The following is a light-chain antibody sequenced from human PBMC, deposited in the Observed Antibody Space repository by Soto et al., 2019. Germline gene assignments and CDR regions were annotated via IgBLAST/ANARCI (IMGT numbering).Light chain of an antibody. CDR3: QQYYSYPL. V-gene: IGKV1-8*01. Sequence: AIRMTQPPSSLSASTGDRVTITCRASQGISSYLAWYQQKPGKAPKLLIYAASTLQSRVPSRFSGSGSGTDFTLTISCLQSEDFATYYCQQYYSYPLFGPGTKVDIK. CDR2: AAS. J-gene: IGKJ3*01. CDR1: QGISSY.